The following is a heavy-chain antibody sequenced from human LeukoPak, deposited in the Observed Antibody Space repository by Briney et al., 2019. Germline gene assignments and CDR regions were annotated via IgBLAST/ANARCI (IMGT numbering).Heavy chain of an antibody. CDR1: GASVNSGNYY. CDR2: IYTSGST. Sequence: ASETLSLTCTVSGASVNSGNYYWTWIRQPAGKRLEWIGRIYTSGSTNYSPSLKSRVTISIDASKNQFSLRLSSVTAADTAVYYCTRGGELMNFWGQGTLVTVSS. D-gene: IGHD1-26*01. V-gene: IGHV4-61*02. CDR3: TRGGELMNF. J-gene: IGHJ4*02.